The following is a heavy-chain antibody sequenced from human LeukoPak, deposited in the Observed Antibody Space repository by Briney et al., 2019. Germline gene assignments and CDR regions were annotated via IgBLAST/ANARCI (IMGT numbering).Heavy chain of an antibody. CDR3: ARGGRSGSYSFDC. CDR2: IYSSGST. J-gene: IGHJ4*02. D-gene: IGHD1-26*01. V-gene: IGHV4-4*07. Sequence: SETLSLTCTVSGGSSSSYYWSWIRQPAGKGREWIGRIYSSGSTNYNPSLESRVTMTVDTSKNQFSLKLSSVTAADTAVYYCARGGRSGSYSFDCWGRGTLVTVSS. CDR1: GGSSSSYY.